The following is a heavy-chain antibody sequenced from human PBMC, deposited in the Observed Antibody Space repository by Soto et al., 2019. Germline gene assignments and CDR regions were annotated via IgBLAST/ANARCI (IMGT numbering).Heavy chain of an antibody. V-gene: IGHV3-30*18. J-gene: IGHJ6*02. CDR1: GFTFSSYG. Sequence: GGSLRLSCAASGFTFSSYGMHWVRQAPGKGLEWVAVISYDGSNKYYADSVKGRFTISRDNSKNTLYLQMNSLRAEDTAVYYCAKDLGYYDTRGYYSYGMDVWGQGTTVTVSS. CDR3: AKDLGYYDTRGYYSYGMDV. CDR2: ISYDGSNK. D-gene: IGHD3-22*01.